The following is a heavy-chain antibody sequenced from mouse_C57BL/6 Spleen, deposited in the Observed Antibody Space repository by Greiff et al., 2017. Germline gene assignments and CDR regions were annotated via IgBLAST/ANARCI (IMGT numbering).Heavy chain of an antibody. CDR3: ARSFITTVVDYFDY. D-gene: IGHD1-1*01. CDR2: IDPSDSET. J-gene: IGHJ2*01. CDR1: GYTFTSYW. V-gene: IGHV1-52*01. Sequence: QVQLQQPGAELVRPGSSVKLSCKASGYTFTSYWMHWVKQRPIQGLEWIGNIDPSDSETHYNQKFKDKATLTVDKSSSTAYMQLSSLTSADSAVYYCARSFITTVVDYFDYWGQGTTLTVSS.